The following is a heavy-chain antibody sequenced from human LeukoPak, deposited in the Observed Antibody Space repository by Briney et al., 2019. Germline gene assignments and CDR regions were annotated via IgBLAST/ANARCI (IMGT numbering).Heavy chain of an antibody. CDR2: INPDSGGT. D-gene: IGHD3-22*01. CDR3: ARAGSSGYYLQYLQH. V-gene: IGHV1-2*02. CDR1: GYTFTGYY. J-gene: IGHJ1*01. Sequence: ASVKVSCTASGYTFTGYYINWVRQAPGQGLEWLGWINPDSGGTNYAQKFQGRVTMTRDTSISTAYMELSRLRSDDTAVYYCARAGSSGYYLQYLQHWGQGTLVTVSS.